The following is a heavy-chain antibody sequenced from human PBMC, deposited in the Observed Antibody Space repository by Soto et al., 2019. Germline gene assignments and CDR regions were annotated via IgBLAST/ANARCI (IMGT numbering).Heavy chain of an antibody. J-gene: IGHJ6*02. CDR1: EDSLTNYW. CDR2: IYPSDSDT. D-gene: IGHD5-18*01. Sequence: LGESLKISCKGSEDSLTNYWIGWVRQMPGKGLEWMGIIYPSDSDTRYSPSFRGQVTISADTSTNTAYVQWSSLKASDTAMYYCARSYSYGSSVYYFGMDVWGQGTTVTVSS. V-gene: IGHV5-51*01. CDR3: ARSYSYGSSVYYFGMDV.